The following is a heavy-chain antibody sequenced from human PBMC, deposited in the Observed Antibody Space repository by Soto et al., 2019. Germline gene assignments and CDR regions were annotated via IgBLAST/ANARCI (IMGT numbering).Heavy chain of an antibody. CDR3: ATLTSYYDFWSGYYPRGGADYGMDV. J-gene: IGHJ6*02. D-gene: IGHD3-3*01. V-gene: IGHV1-46*01. CDR1: GYTFTSYY. CDR2: INPSGGST. Sequence: EASVKVSCKASGYTFTSYYMHWVRQAPGQGLEWMGIINPSGGSTSYAQKFQGRVTMTRDTSTSTVYMELSSLRSEDTAVYYCATLTSYYDFWSGYYPRGGADYGMDVWGQGTTVTVSS.